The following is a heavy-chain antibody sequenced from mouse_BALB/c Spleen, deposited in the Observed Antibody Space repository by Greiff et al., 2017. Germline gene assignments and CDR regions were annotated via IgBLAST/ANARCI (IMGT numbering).Heavy chain of an antibody. CDR3: ARFHYYGYVRAMDY. CDR2: INPNNGGT. Sequence: EVQLQQSGPELVKPGASVKIPCKASGYTFTDYNMDWVKQSHGKSLEWIGDINPNNGGTIYNQKFKGKATLTVDKSSSTAYMELRSLTSEDTAVYYCARFHYYGYVRAMDYWGQGTSVTVSS. J-gene: IGHJ4*01. CDR1: GYTFTDYN. D-gene: IGHD1-2*01. V-gene: IGHV1-18*01.